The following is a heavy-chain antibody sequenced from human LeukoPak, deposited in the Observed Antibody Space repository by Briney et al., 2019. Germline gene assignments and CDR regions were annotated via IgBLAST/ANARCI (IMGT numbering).Heavy chain of an antibody. CDR2: IIPIFGTA. V-gene: IGHV1-69*05. D-gene: IGHD2-15*01. Sequence: SVKVSCKASVGTFSSYAISWVRQATGQGLEWVGGIIPIFGTANYAQKFQGRVTITTDESTSTAYMELNSLRAEDTAVYFCASSPGCSGGSCHLFDYWGQGTLVTVSS. J-gene: IGHJ4*02. CDR1: VGTFSSYA. CDR3: ASSPGCSGGSCHLFDY.